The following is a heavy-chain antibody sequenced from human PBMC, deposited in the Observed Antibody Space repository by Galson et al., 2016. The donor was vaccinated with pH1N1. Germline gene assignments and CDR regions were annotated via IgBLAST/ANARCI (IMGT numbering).Heavy chain of an antibody. CDR3: ARNTTDIQTFDF. CDR2: IYYSGST. V-gene: IGHV4-39*01. Sequence: ETLSLTCTVSGDSISSTAYYWGWIRQPPGRGLEWIASIYYSGSTYYSPSFKSRVTISIDTSKDQFSLILRSVTAADTAVYYCARNTTDIQTFDFWGQGTLVTVST. CDR1: GDSISSTAYY. D-gene: IGHD5-18*01. J-gene: IGHJ4*02.